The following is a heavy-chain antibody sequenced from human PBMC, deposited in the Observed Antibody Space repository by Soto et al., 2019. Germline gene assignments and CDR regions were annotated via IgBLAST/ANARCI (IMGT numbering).Heavy chain of an antibody. V-gene: IGHV1-2*02. CDR2: INPNSGGT. D-gene: IGHD6-19*01. CDR3: ARAPTYSSGCLSY. Sequence: AAVKVSCKASGYTLTGYYMHWVRQAPGQGLEWMGWINPNSGGTNYAQKFQGRVTMTRDTSISTAYMELSRLRSDDTAVYYCARAPTYSSGCLSYWGQGTLVTVSS. J-gene: IGHJ4*02. CDR1: GYTLTGYY.